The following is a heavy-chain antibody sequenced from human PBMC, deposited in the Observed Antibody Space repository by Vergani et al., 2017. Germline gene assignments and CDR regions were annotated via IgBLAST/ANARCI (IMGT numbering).Heavy chain of an antibody. CDR3: ARHGGSGNFYHLFDS. J-gene: IGHJ4*02. D-gene: IGHD3-10*01. CDR2: FHHTGMT. CDR1: NYSISRGYF. Sequence: QVQLQESGPGLVKPSETLSLTCTVSNYSISRGYFWGWIRRPPGKGLEWIASFHHTGMTYNNPSLKSRVTILVDTSKNLISLKLNSVTAADTALYYCARHGGSGNFYHLFDSWLQGTLVTVSS. V-gene: IGHV4-38-2*02.